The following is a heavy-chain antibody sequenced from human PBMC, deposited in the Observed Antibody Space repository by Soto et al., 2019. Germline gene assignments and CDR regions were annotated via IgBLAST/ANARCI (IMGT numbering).Heavy chain of an antibody. CDR3: AREGALKPFSS. CDR2: ISSANAYI. CDR1: GFTFNSYS. V-gene: IGHV3-21*01. J-gene: IGHJ5*02. Sequence: PGGSLRLSCVASGFTFNSYSMNWVRQAPGKGLEWVSSISSANAYIYYADSVKGRFTISRDNARNSLYLQMNSLRAEDTAVYYCAREGALKPFSSWGQGALVTVSS.